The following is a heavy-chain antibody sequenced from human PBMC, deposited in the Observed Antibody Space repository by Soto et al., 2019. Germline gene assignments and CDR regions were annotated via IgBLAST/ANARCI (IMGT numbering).Heavy chain of an antibody. Sequence: SQTLSLTCAISGDSVSSNSTAWNWIRQSPSRGLEWLGRTYYRSKWYNDYAVSVKSRITINPDTSKNQFSLQLNSVTPEDTAVYYCARSVSVRSSGWYNFSSWFDPCGQGTLVTVSS. CDR2: TYYRSKWYN. D-gene: IGHD6-19*01. CDR3: ARSVSVRSSGWYNFSSWFDP. CDR1: GDSVSSNSTA. J-gene: IGHJ5*02. V-gene: IGHV6-1*01.